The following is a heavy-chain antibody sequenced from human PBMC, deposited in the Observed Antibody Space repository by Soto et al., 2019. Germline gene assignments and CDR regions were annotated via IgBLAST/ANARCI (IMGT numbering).Heavy chain of an antibody. V-gene: IGHV3-66*01. J-gene: IGHJ4*02. CDR2: IYSGGST. CDR1: GFTVNTNY. D-gene: IGHD1-1*01. Sequence: EVQLVESGGGLVQPGGSLTLSCVAFGFTVNTNYMTWVRQAPGKGLEWVSVIYSGGSTSFADSVKGRFTISRDNSKNTLFLQMNGLRAEDTAVYYCARGDRRGTFDYWGQGTLVTVSS. CDR3: ARGDRRGTFDY.